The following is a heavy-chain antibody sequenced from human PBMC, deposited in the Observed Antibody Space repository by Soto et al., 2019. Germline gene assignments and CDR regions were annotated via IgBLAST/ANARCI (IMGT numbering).Heavy chain of an antibody. D-gene: IGHD5-12*01. V-gene: IGHV4-31*03. J-gene: IGHJ4*02. CDR3: ARGEMATTPYFDY. Sequence: QVQLQESGPGLVKPSQTLSLPCTVSGGSISSGGYYWSWIRQHPGKGLEWIGYIYYSGSTYYNPSLKSRVTISVDTSKNQFSLKLSSVTAADTAVYYCARGEMATTPYFDYWGQGTLVTVSS. CDR2: IYYSGST. CDR1: GGSISSGGYY.